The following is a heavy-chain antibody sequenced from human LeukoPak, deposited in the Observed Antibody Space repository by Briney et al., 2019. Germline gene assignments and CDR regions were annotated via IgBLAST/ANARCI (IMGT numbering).Heavy chain of an antibody. V-gene: IGHV3-7*01. CDR1: GLTFSSYW. Sequence: GGSLRLSCAASGLTFSSYWMSWVRQAPGKGLEWVAHIKQDGSEKYYVEFVKGRFTISRDNAKKSLHLQMNSVRAEDTAVYYCASVGYWGQGTLVTVSS. CDR3: ASVGY. J-gene: IGHJ4*02. CDR2: IKQDGSEK.